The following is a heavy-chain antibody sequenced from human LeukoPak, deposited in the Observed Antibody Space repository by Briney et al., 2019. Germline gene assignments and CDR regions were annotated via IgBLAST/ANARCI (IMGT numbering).Heavy chain of an antibody. CDR3: ARERYSSSWYRYYYYYMDV. V-gene: IGHV4-61*02. CDR2: IYTSGST. Sequence: SETLSLTCTVSGGSISSGSYYWSWIRQPAGKGLEWIGRIYTSGSTNYNPSLKSRVTISVDTSKNQSSLKLSSVTAADTAVYYCARERYSSSWYRYYYYYMDVWGKGTTVTISS. CDR1: GGSISSGSYY. J-gene: IGHJ6*03. D-gene: IGHD6-13*01.